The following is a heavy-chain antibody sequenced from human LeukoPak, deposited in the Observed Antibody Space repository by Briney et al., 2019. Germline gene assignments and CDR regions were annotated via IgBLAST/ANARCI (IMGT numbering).Heavy chain of an antibody. Sequence: GGSLRLSCAASGFTFSSYSMNWVRQAPGKGLEWVSSISSSSSYIYYADSVKGRFTISRDNAKNSLYLQMNSLRAEDTAVYYCAREPEITMIVVAPEDVLDIWGQGTMVTVSS. CDR1: GFTFSSYS. J-gene: IGHJ3*02. CDR2: ISSSSSYI. V-gene: IGHV3-21*01. CDR3: AREPEITMIVVAPEDVLDI. D-gene: IGHD3-22*01.